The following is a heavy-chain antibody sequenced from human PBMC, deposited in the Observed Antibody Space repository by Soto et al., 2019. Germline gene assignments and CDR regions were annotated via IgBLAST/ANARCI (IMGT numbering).Heavy chain of an antibody. V-gene: IGHV5-51*01. Sequence: GESLKISCKGSGYSFTSYWIGWVRQMPGKGLEWMGIIYPGDSDTRYSPSFQGQVTISADKSISTAYLQWSSLKASDTAMYYCARRYNWNDFYYYMDVWGKGTTVTVSS. D-gene: IGHD1-1*01. CDR2: IYPGDSDT. J-gene: IGHJ6*03. CDR1: GYSFTSYW. CDR3: ARRYNWNDFYYYMDV.